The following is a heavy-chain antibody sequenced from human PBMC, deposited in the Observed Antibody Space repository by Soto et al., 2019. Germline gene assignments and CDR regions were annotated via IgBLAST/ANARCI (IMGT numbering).Heavy chain of an antibody. CDR1: GGSINNGGYY. Sequence: QVQLQESGPGLVKPSQTLSLTCTVSGGSINNGGYYWSWIRQHPGKGLEWIGYIFYSGSTYYNPSLKSRVTISVDTSKNQFSLKLSSVTAADTAVYCCARDLRGGSYGMDVWGQGTTVTVSS. CDR2: IFYSGST. J-gene: IGHJ6*02. D-gene: IGHD3-10*01. CDR3: ARDLRGGSYGMDV. V-gene: IGHV4-31*03.